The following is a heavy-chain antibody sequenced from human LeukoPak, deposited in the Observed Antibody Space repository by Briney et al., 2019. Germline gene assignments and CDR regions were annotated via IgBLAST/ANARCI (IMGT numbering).Heavy chain of an antibody. Sequence: GSLRLSCAVSGLTFSRYAMSWVRQAPGKGLEWVSAISESGSGTYYADSVKGRFTISGDNSKDTLSLQMNSLRAEDTAVYYCAKDIAQGYTFGSIEQDYWGQGTLVTVSS. CDR2: ISESGSGT. D-gene: IGHD5-18*01. CDR1: GLTFSRYA. CDR3: AKDIAQGYTFGSIEQDY. J-gene: IGHJ4*02. V-gene: IGHV3-23*01.